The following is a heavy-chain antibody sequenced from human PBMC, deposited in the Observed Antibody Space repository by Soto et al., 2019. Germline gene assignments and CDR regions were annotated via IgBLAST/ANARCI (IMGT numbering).Heavy chain of an antibody. CDR2: ISSNSAYI. Sequence: PGGSLRLSCAASGFTFRSFTMNWVRQAPGKGLEWVSTISSNSAYIYYTDALRGRFTISRDNAKNSLHLQMNSLRAEDTAVYYCAAWAEGATEVHWGQGTLVTVSS. CDR1: GFTFRSFT. V-gene: IGHV3-21*01. J-gene: IGHJ4*02. D-gene: IGHD2-15*01. CDR3: AAWAEGATEVH.